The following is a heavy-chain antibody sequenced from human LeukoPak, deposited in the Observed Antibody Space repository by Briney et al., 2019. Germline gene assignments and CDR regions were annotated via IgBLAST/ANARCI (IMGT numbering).Heavy chain of an antibody. CDR3: AGRKSYYYDSSGYFEEYFQH. CDR1: GFTFSSYW. D-gene: IGHD3-22*01. V-gene: IGHV3-7*01. Sequence: PGGSLRLSCGASGFTFSSYWMSWVRQAPGKGLEWVANIKQDGSEKYYVDSVKGRFTISRDNAKNSLYLQMNSLRAEDTAVYYCAGRKSYYYDSSGYFEEYFQHWGQGTLVTVSS. J-gene: IGHJ1*01. CDR2: IKQDGSEK.